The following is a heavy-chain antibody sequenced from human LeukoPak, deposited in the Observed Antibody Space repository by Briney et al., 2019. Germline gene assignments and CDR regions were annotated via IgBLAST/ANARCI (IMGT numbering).Heavy chain of an antibody. CDR2: IIPIFGIA. J-gene: IGHJ4*02. V-gene: IGHV1-69*04. CDR1: GGTFSSYA. D-gene: IGHD3-9*01. CDR3: ARGPGDYDILTGYLNLYFDY. Sequence: GSSVKVSCKASGGTFSSYAISWVRQAPGQGLEWMGRIIPIFGIANYAQKFQGRVTITADKSTSTAYMELSILRSEDTAVYYCARGPGDYDILTGYLNLYFDYWGQGTLVTVSS.